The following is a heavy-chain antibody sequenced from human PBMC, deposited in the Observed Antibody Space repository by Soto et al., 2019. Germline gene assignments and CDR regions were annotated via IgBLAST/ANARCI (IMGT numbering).Heavy chain of an antibody. J-gene: IGHJ3*02. D-gene: IGHD1-1*01. CDR2: IIPIFGTA. V-gene: IGHV1-69*01. CDR3: ARGGGSGTTWTFDI. Sequence: QVQLVQSGAEVKKPGSSVKVSCKASGGTFSSYAISWVRQAPGQGLEWMGGIIPIFGTANYAQKFQGRVTIPADESTSKAYMELSSLRSEDTAVYYCARGGGSGTTWTFDIWGQGTMVTVSS. CDR1: GGTFSSYA.